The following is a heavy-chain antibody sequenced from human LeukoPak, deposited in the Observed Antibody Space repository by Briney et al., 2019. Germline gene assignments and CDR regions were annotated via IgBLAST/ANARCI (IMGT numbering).Heavy chain of an antibody. V-gene: IGHV4-39*07. Sequence: SETLSLTCAVSGGSISSYYWGWIRQPPGKGLEWIGSIYYSGSTYYNPSLKSRVTISVDTSKNQFSLKLSSVTAADTAVYYCASSYYYGSGSYYYWGQGTLVTVSS. CDR2: IYYSGST. CDR1: GGSISSYY. D-gene: IGHD3-10*01. CDR3: ASSYYYGSGSYYY. J-gene: IGHJ4*02.